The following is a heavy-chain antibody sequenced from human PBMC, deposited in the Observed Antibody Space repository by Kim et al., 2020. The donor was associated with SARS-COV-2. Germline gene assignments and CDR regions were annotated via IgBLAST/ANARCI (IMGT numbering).Heavy chain of an antibody. J-gene: IGHJ3*02. CDR3: ARDFPVPSITGSWGFDI. V-gene: IGHV1-18*01. D-gene: IGHD2-2*01. Sequence: LQGRVTMTTDTSTSTAYMELRSLRSDDTAVYYCARDFPVPSITGSWGFDIWGQGTMVTVSS.